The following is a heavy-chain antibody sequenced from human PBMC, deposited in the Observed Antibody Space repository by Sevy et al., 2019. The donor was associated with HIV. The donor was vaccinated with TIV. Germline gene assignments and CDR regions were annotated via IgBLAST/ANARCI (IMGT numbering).Heavy chain of an antibody. CDR2: IKEDGSDK. Sequence: GGSLRLSCAASGFTFSRYWMSWVRQAPGKGLEWVANIKEDGSDKYYVDSVKGRFTISRDNAQNSLYLEMNSLRAEDTAVYYCARWDVWGKGTTVTVSS. V-gene: IGHV3-7*01. CDR3: ARWDV. J-gene: IGHJ6*04. CDR1: GFTFSRYW.